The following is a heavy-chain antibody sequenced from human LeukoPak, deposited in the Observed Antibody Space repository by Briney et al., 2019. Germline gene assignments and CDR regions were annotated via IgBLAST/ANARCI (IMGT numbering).Heavy chain of an antibody. CDR2: ISSSSSYI. D-gene: IGHD3-3*01. J-gene: IGHJ4*02. Sequence: AGSLRLSCAASGFTFSSYSMNWVRQAPGKGLEWVSSISSSSSYIYYADSVKGRFTISRDNAKNSLYLQMNSLRAEDTAVYYCARDSYDFWSGHGGVDYWGQGTLVTVSS. CDR1: GFTFSSYS. CDR3: ARDSYDFWSGHGGVDY. V-gene: IGHV3-21*01.